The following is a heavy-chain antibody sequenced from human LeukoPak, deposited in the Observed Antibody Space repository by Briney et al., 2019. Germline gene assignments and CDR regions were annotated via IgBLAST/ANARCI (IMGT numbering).Heavy chain of an antibody. CDR3: TRGPPNWGFDF. CDR2: MSPNSGNT. V-gene: IGHV1-8*01. Sequence: ASVKVSCKASGYTFTTYDINWVRQATGQGLEWMGWMSPNSGNTGYAQKFQGRVTMTRSTSTRTAYMELSSLGSEDTAVYYCTRGPPNWGFDFWGQGTLVTVSS. J-gene: IGHJ4*02. D-gene: IGHD7-27*01. CDR1: GYTFTTYD.